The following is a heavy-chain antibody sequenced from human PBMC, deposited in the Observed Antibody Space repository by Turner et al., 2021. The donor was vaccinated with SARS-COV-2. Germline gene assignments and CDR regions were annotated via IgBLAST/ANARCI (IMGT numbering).Heavy chain of an antibody. J-gene: IGHJ4*02. V-gene: IGHV3-30*18. CDR3: AKGGYSGSTFDY. CDR1: GFTFSSYG. Sequence: QVQLVESGGGVVQPGRSRRLSCAASGFTFSSYGKHWVRQAPGKGLEWVAVISYDGSNKYSADSVMGRFTITRDNSKSTLYLQMNSLRAEDTAVYYCAKGGYSGSTFDYWGQGTLVTVSS. D-gene: IGHD1-26*01. CDR2: ISYDGSNK.